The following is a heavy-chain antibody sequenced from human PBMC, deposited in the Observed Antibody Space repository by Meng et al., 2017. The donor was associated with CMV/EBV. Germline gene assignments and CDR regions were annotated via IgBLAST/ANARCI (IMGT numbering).Heavy chain of an antibody. CDR3: ARTGQYGLDYFDY. Sequence: ASVKVSCKAFGYTFTGYYMHWVRQAPGQGLEWMGWINPNSGGTNYAQKFQGRVTMPRDTSISTAYMELSRLRSDDTAVYYCARTGQYGLDYFDYWGQGTLVTVSS. D-gene: IGHD3-16*01. CDR2: INPNSGGT. V-gene: IGHV1-2*02. CDR1: GYTFTGYY. J-gene: IGHJ4*02.